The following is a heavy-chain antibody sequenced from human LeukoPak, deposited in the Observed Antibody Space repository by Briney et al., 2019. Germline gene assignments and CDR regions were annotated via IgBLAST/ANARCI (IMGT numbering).Heavy chain of an antibody. CDR1: GYTFTGYY. J-gene: IGHJ6*03. CDR2: INPNSGGT. Sequence: ASVKVSCKASGYTFTGYYMHWVRQAPGQGLEWMGWINPNSGGTNYAQKFQGRVTMTRDTSISTAYMELRSLRSDDTAVYYCARDLRQQLFYYYYYMDVWGKGTTVTISS. V-gene: IGHV1-2*02. D-gene: IGHD6-13*01. CDR3: ARDLRQQLFYYYYYMDV.